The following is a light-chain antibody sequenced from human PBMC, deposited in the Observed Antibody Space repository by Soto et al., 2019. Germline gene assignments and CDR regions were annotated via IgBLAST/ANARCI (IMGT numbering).Light chain of an antibody. Sequence: QAVVTQEPSLTVSPGGTVTLTCASKTGTVTSGHNPYWFQQRPGQAPRTLIYDTTNRHSWTPGRFSGSLLGGKAALTLSGAQPEDEAEYFCMLYYNTVGLVFGGGTQLTVL. J-gene: IGLJ3*02. CDR2: DTT. CDR3: MLYYNTVGLV. V-gene: IGLV7-46*01. CDR1: TGTVTSGHN.